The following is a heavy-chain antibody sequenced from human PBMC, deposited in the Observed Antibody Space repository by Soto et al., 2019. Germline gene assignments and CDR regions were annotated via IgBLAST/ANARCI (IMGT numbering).Heavy chain of an antibody. CDR2: ISYDGSNR. D-gene: IGHD2-2*01. Sequence: QVQLVDSGGGVVQPGGSLRLSCEASGFTFSHYAMNWVRQAPGKGLQWVGFISYDGSNRYYADSVKGRFTISRDNSKDTLFLKMSRMGGDDTAVYCWAEALGSFGCSSLPSLLDFWGQGTLVTVSS. V-gene: IGHV3-30*18. J-gene: IGHJ4*02. CDR3: AEALGSFGCSSLPSLLDF. CDR1: GFTFSHYA.